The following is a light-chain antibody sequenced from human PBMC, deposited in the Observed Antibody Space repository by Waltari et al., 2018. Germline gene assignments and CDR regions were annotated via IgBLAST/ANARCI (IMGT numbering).Light chain of an antibody. J-gene: IGKJ5*01. CDR3: QQYNTFPIT. CDR1: QSVSSN. V-gene: IGKV3-15*01. Sequence: EIVMTQSPATLSVSPGERATLSCRASQSVSSNLAWYQQKPGQAPRLLIYGASTRATGIPARFSGSGSGTEFTLTISSLQSEDFAVYYCQQYNTFPITFGQGTRLDIK. CDR2: GAS.